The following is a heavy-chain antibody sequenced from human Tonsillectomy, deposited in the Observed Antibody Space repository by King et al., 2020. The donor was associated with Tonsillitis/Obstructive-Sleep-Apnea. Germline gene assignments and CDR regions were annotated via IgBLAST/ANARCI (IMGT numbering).Heavy chain of an antibody. J-gene: IGHJ4*02. CDR2: IWDDGGNK. V-gene: IGHV3-33*01. Sequence: VQLVESGGGVVQPGRSLRLSCAASGCTFSSYGMHCVRQAPGKGLEWVAVIWDDGGNKYYAASVKGRFTIARDNSKNTLYLQRNSLRAEDTAVYYCARDGVGGPSIDYWGQGTLVTVSS. CDR1: GCTFSSYG. CDR3: ARDGVGGPSIDY. D-gene: IGHD2-8*01.